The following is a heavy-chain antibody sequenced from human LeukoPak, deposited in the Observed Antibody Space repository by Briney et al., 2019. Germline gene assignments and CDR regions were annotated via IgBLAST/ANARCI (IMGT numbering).Heavy chain of an antibody. Sequence: PGGSLRLSCAASGFTFSSYAVSWVRQAPGKGLEWVSSISGSGGSTYSADSVKGRFTISRDNSKNTVDLQMDSLRAEDTAIYYCARGWMVKYYFDYWGQGTLVTVSS. CDR2: ISGSGGST. D-gene: IGHD6-19*01. CDR1: GFTFSSYA. CDR3: ARGWMVKYYFDY. J-gene: IGHJ4*02. V-gene: IGHV3-23*01.